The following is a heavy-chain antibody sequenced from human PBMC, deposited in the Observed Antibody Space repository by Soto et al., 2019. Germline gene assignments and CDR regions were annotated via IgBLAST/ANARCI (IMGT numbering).Heavy chain of an antibody. D-gene: IGHD4-17*01. CDR2: IYYSGST. CDR1: GGSISTGGYY. Sequence: QVQLQESGPGLVKPSQTLSLTCTVSGGSISTGGYYWTWIRQHPGKGLEWIGYIYYSGSTYYNPSLMSRVTISVDTSKNQFSLKLSSVTAADTAVDYCARGLSVTLFDNWGQGTLVTVSS. CDR3: ARGLSVTLFDN. V-gene: IGHV4-31*03. J-gene: IGHJ4*02.